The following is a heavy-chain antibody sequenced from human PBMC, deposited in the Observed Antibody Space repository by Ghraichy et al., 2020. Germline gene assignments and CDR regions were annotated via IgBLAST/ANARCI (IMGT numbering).Heavy chain of an antibody. J-gene: IGHJ5*01. Sequence: VQVSCKASGYTFTTYGLNWVRQAPGQGLEWMGWISGYNGNTNYAQKLQGRVTMTTDTSATTAYMELRSLRSDDTAVYYCARDRGDRYASGWSDSWGQGTLVTVSS. CDR1: GYTFTTYG. D-gene: IGHD3-10*01. CDR3: ARDRGDRYASGWSDS. V-gene: IGHV1-18*04. CDR2: ISGYNGNT.